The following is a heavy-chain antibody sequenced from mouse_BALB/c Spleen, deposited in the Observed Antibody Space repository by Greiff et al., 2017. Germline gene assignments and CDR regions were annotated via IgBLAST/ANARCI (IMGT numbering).Heavy chain of an antibody. Sequence: VKLMESGPQLVRPGASVKISCKASGYSFTSYWMHWVKQRPGQGLEWIGMIDPSDSETRLNQKFKDKATLTVDKSSSTAYMQLSSPTSEDSAVYYCARSEGYGGLRRFDYWGQGTTLTVSS. V-gene: IGHV1S126*01. D-gene: IGHD2-2*01. CDR1: GYSFTSYW. J-gene: IGHJ2*01. CDR3: ARSEGYGGLRRFDY. CDR2: IDPSDSET.